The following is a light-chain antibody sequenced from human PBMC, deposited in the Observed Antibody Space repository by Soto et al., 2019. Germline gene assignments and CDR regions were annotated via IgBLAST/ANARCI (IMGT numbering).Light chain of an antibody. V-gene: IGKV3-20*01. Sequence: EIVLTQSPGTLSLSPGERATLSCRASQSVSSSYLAWYQQKPGQAPRLIIYGASSRATGIPDRFSGSGSGTDFTLTISRLEPEDFAVYYCQQYGRSPRPFGQGPNVELK. CDR3: QQYGRSPRP. CDR1: QSVSSSY. J-gene: IGKJ1*01. CDR2: GAS.